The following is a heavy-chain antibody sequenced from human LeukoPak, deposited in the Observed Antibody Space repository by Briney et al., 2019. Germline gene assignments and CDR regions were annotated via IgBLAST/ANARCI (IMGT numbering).Heavy chain of an antibody. CDR2: ISGSGGST. V-gene: IGHV3-23*01. Sequence: GGSLRLSCAASGFTFSSYAMSWVRQAPGKGLEWVSAISGSGGSTYYAASVKGRFTISRDNSKNTLYLQMNSLRAEDTAVYYCAKDRRSGWYYFDYWGQGTLVTVSS. J-gene: IGHJ4*02. CDR1: GFTFSSYA. CDR3: AKDRRSGWYYFDY. D-gene: IGHD6-13*01.